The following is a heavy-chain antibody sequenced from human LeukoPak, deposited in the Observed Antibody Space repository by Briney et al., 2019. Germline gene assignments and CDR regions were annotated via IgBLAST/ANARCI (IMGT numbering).Heavy chain of an antibody. CDR2: IYYTGST. CDR1: GGSISSYF. V-gene: IGHV4-59*08. CDR3: ARHYYDSSGSRDAFDI. D-gene: IGHD3-22*01. J-gene: IGHJ3*02. Sequence: SETLSLTCTVSGGSISSYFWSWIRQPPGKGLEWIGYIYYTGSTSYNPSLKSRVTISVDTSKIQFSLKLSSVTAADTAVYYCARHYYDSSGSRDAFDIWGQGTMVTVSS.